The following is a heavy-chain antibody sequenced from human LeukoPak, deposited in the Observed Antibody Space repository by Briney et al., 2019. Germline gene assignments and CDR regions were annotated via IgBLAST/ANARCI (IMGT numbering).Heavy chain of an antibody. CDR1: GYSFTSYW. Sequence: GESLQISFKGSGYSFTSYWIAWVRQMPGKGLEWMGIIYPGDSDTRYSPSFQGQVTISADKSINTAYLQWSSLKASDTAMYYCARLSGMATSYIDYWGQGTLVTVSS. CDR2: IYPGDSDT. J-gene: IGHJ4*02. V-gene: IGHV5-51*01. CDR3: ARLSGMATSYIDY. D-gene: IGHD3-10*01.